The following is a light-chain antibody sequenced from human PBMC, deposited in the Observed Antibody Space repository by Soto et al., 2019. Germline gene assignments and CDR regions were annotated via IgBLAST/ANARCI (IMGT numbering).Light chain of an antibody. V-gene: IGKV3-11*01. J-gene: IGKJ3*01. CDR1: QSLINF. CDR3: QHYGRSPGLFT. Sequence: IVLTQSPATLSLSPGERATLSCRASQSLINFVAWYQHKPGQPPRLLIYDASKRATGIPTRFSGSGSGTDFTLTISSLQPEDFAVYYCQHYGRSPGLFTFGPGTKVDIK. CDR2: DAS.